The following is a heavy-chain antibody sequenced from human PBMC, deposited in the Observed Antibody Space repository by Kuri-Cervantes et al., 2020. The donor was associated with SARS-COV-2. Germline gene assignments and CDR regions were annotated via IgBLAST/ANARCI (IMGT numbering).Heavy chain of an antibody. CDR2: IGPSSTTK. D-gene: IGHD7-27*01. Sequence: LSLTCAVYGGSFSGYYWSWIRQPPGKGLEWVSNIGPSSTTKYYADSVKGRFTISRDNAKNSLYLQMSSLRAEDTAVYYCARDLRLGKSLDYWGQGTLVTVSS. V-gene: IGHV3-11*04. J-gene: IGHJ4*02. CDR1: GGSFSGYY. CDR3: ARDLRLGKSLDY.